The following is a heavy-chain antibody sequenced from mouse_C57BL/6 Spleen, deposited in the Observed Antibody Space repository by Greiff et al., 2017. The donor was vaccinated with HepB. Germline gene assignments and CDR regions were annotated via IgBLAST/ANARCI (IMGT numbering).Heavy chain of an antibody. CDR3: ARSNYYGISHFDY. CDR2: IHPNSGST. D-gene: IGHD1-1*01. V-gene: IGHV1-64*01. CDR1: GYTFTSYW. J-gene: IGHJ2*01. Sequence: QVQLQQPGAELVKPGASVKLSCKASGYTFTSYWMHWVKQRPGQGLEWIGMIHPNSGSTNYNEKFKSKATLTVDKSSSTAYMQLSSLTSEDSAVYYCARSNYYGISHFDYWGQGTTLTVSS.